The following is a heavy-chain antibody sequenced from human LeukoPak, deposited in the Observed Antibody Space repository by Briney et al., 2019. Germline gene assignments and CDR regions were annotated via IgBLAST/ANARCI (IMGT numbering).Heavy chain of an antibody. CDR3: ARVGSSSLRDWFDR. D-gene: IGHD2-2*01. J-gene: IGHJ5*02. CDR1: GFTFSSHA. Sequence: GGSLRLSCAASGFTFSSHAMQWLRQAQGKGLEWVADISYDGSNKYYADSVKGRFTSSRDNSKNTLYLQMNSLRAEDTAVYYCARVGSSSLRDWFDRWGQGTLVTVSS. CDR2: ISYDGSNK. V-gene: IGHV3-30*04.